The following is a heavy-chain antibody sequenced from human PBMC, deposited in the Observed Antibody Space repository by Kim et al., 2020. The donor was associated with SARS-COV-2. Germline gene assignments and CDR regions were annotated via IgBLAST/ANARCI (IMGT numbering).Heavy chain of an antibody. Sequence: GGSLRLSCAASGFTFSSYAMSWVRQAPGKGLEWVSAISGSGGSTYYADSVKGRFTISRDNSKNTLYLQMNSLRAEDTAVYYCAKGQYSSGWSPIDYWGQGTLVTVSS. D-gene: IGHD6-19*01. CDR2: ISGSGGST. CDR1: GFTFSSYA. J-gene: IGHJ4*02. V-gene: IGHV3-23*01. CDR3: AKGQYSSGWSPIDY.